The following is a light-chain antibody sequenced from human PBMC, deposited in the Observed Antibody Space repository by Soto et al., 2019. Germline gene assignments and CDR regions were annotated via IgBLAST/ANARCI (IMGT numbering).Light chain of an antibody. CDR1: QSVHIN. CDR2: YAS. Sequence: EVVLTQSPATLSVSPGERATLSCRASQSVHINVAWYQQKPGQATSLLISYASTRATGIPARFSGSGSGTEVTLTISSLRFEDFGVYYCQHYSNWPPSFGPGTIVEIK. J-gene: IGKJ3*01. CDR3: QHYSNWPPS. V-gene: IGKV3-15*01.